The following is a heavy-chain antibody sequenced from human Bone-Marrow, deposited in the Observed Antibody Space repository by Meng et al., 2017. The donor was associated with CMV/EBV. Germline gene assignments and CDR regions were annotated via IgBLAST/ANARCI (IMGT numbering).Heavy chain of an antibody. D-gene: IGHD1-26*01. CDR2: IRYDGSNK. V-gene: IGHV3-30*02. CDR3: AAFSGSYYDY. CDR1: GFTFSSSG. Sequence: GVFGGGVVPPGGARRLPLAASGFTFSSSGMHWVRQAPGKGLEWVAFIRYDGSNKYYADSVKGRFTISRDNSKNTLYLQMNSLRAEDTAVYYCAAFSGSYYDYWGQGTLVTVSS. J-gene: IGHJ4*02.